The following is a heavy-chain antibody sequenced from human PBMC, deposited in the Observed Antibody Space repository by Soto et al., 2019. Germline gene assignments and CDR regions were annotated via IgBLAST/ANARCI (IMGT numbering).Heavy chain of an antibody. CDR1: GGTFSSYA. D-gene: IGHD3-10*01. Sequence: ASVKVSCKASGGTFSSYAISWVRQAPGQGLEWMGGIIPIFGTANYAQKFQGRVTITADESTSTAYMELSRLRSDDTAVYYCARDVITMVRGEGGYGMDVWGQGTTVTVSS. V-gene: IGHV1-69*13. CDR3: ARDVITMVRGEGGYGMDV. J-gene: IGHJ6*02. CDR2: IIPIFGTA.